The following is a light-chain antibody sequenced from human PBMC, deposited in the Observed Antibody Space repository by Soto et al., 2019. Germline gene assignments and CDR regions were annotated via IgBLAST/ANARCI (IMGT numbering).Light chain of an antibody. V-gene: IGKV3-11*01. Sequence: EIVLTQSPATLSLSLGERATLSCRASQSVSSYLAWYQQKPGQAPRLLIYDASNRATGIPARFSGSGSGTDFTLTISSLEPEDFAVYYCQQRSNWPKTFGQGTRLEIK. J-gene: IGKJ5*01. CDR3: QQRSNWPKT. CDR2: DAS. CDR1: QSVSSY.